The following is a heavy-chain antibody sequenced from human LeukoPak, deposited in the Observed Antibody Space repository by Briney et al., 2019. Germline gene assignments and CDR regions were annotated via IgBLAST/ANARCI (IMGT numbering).Heavy chain of an antibody. J-gene: IGHJ4*02. CDR3: ARDGYCSGGSCYSAPYYFDY. V-gene: IGHV3-33*01. D-gene: IGHD2-15*01. Sequence: GGSLRLSCAASGFTFSSYGMHWVRQAPGKGLEWVAVIWYDGSNKYYADSVKGRFTTSRDNSKNTLYLQMNSLRAEDTAVYYCARDGYCSGGSCYSAPYYFDYWGQGTLVTVSS. CDR1: GFTFSSYG. CDR2: IWYDGSNK.